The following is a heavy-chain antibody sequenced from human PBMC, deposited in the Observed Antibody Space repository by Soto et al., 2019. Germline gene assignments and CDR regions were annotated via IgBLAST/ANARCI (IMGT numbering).Heavy chain of an antibody. J-gene: IGHJ4*02. CDR2: INQAGSQG. Sequence: EVQLVESGGGLVQPGGSLTLSCAASGFTFSNFWMTWVRQAPGKGLEWVANINQAGSQGYYVDSVEGRFTISRDNAKDSLYLQMDSLGADDTAVYYCARGDYGGDSGAYWGQGALVTVSS. D-gene: IGHD2-21*02. CDR1: GFTFSNFW. V-gene: IGHV3-7*03. CDR3: ARGDYGGDSGAY.